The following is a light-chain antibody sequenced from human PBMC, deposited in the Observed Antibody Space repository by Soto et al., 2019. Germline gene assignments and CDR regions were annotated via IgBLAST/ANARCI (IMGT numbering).Light chain of an antibody. CDR3: LLAYSGGRV. CDR2: DTT. Sequence: QAVVTQEPSLTVSPGGTVTLTCGSSDGPVTSNHYPYWYQQRPGQVPRTLIYDTTHRRSWAPARFSGSRVGVTAALTLSGAQPEDEADYYCLLAYSGGRVFGGGTKLTVL. CDR1: DGPVTSNHY. J-gene: IGLJ2*01. V-gene: IGLV7-46*01.